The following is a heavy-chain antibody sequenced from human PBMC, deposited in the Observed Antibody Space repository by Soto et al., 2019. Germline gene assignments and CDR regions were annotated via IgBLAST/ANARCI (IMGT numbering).Heavy chain of an antibody. V-gene: IGHV4-39*01. Sequence: SETLSLTCTVSGGSISSSSYYWGWILHPPGKGLEWIGSIYYSVSTYYNPSLKSRVTISVDTSKNQFSLKLSSVTAADTAVYYCARHPGIYDSSGYTRDYWGQGTLVTISS. CDR2: IYYSVST. CDR3: ARHPGIYDSSGYTRDY. D-gene: IGHD3-22*01. J-gene: IGHJ4*02. CDR1: GGSISSSSYY.